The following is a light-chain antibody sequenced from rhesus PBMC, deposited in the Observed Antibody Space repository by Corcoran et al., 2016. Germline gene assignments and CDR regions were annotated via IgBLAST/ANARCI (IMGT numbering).Light chain of an antibody. CDR3: QQHDNSPPT. CDR1: QGISNW. Sequence: DIQMTQSPSSLSASVGDSVTITCRASQGISNWLAWYQQKQGKAPKLLIYRASNLETGVPSRFSGSGSGTDFTLTISSLQPEDIATYYCQQHDNSPPTCGGGTKVEIK. CDR2: RAS. V-gene: IGKV1-69*01. J-gene: IGKJ4*01.